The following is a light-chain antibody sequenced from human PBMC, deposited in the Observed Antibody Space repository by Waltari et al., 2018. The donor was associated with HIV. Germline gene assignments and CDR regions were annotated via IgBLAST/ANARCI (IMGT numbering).Light chain of an antibody. CDR2: GAS. J-gene: IGKJ4*01. CDR1: QSVSSN. Sequence: EILLTQSPATLSVSPGQRPTISCRASQSVSSNLAWYQQKPGLAPRLLIYGASTRATGIPARFSGSGSGTEFTLTISSLQSEDFAVYYCQQYNNWPPLTFGGGTKVEIK. V-gene: IGKV3-15*01. CDR3: QQYNNWPPLT.